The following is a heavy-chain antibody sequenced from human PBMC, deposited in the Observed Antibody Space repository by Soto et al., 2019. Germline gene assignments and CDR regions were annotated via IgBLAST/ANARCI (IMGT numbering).Heavy chain of an antibody. J-gene: IGHJ6*02. D-gene: IGHD6-13*01. CDR3: ARDPGIAAAGLDYYGMDV. CDR1: GFTLSSYG. V-gene: IGHV3-33*01. Sequence: LRLSCAASGFTLSSYGMHWVRQAPGKGLEWVAVIWYDGSNKYYADSVKGRFTISRDNSKNTLYLQMNSLRAEDTAVYYCARDPGIAAAGLDYYGMDVWGQGTTVTVSS. CDR2: IWYDGSNK.